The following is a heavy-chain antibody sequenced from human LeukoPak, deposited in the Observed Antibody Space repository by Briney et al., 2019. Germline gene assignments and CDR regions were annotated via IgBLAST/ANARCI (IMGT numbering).Heavy chain of an antibody. CDR3: AKRSGYTTGWFFDF. J-gene: IGHJ4*02. V-gene: IGHV3-23*01. CDR2: ISGSGDNT. CDR1: EFSFSSYA. D-gene: IGHD6-19*01. Sequence: VGSLRLSCAASEFSFSSYAMGWVRQAPGKGLEWVSSISGSGDNTYYAESVKGRFTISRDNSKNTLFLQMNSLRAEDTAVFYCAKRSGYTTGWFFDFWGQGTLVTVSS.